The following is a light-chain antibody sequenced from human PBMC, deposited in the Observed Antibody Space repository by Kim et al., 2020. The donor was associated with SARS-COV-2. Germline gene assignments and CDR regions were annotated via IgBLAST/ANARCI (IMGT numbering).Light chain of an antibody. Sequence: PGERATLSCRASQSVSSYLAWYQQKPGQAPRLLIYDASNRATGIPARFSGSGSGTDFTLTISSLEPEDFAVYYCQLRSNWPPWTFGQGTKV. CDR1: QSVSSY. CDR3: QLRSNWPPWT. J-gene: IGKJ1*01. V-gene: IGKV3-11*01. CDR2: DAS.